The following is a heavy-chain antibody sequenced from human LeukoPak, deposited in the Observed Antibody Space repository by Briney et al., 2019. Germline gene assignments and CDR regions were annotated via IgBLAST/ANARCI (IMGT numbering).Heavy chain of an antibody. Sequence: ASVKVSCKASGYTFTGYYMHWVRQAPGQGLEWMRWINPNSGGTNYAQKFQGRVTMTRDTSISTAYMELSRLRSDDTAVYYCARDRQIQLWFPYYFDYWGQGTLVTVSS. CDR1: GYTFTGYY. V-gene: IGHV1-2*02. CDR3: ARDRQIQLWFPYYFDY. D-gene: IGHD5-18*01. CDR2: INPNSGGT. J-gene: IGHJ4*02.